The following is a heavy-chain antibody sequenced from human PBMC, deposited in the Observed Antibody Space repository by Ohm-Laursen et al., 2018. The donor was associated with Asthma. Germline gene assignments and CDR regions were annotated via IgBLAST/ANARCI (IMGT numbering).Heavy chain of an antibody. CDR3: ARAGFSTDTAMIDFAY. V-gene: IGHV1-2*04. D-gene: IGHD5-18*01. CDR1: GYTFTGYY. J-gene: IGHJ4*02. CDR2: INPNSGGT. Sequence: SSVKVSCKASGYTFTGYYMHWVRQAPGQGLEWMGWINPNSGGTNYAQKFQGWVTMTRDTSISTAYMELSRLRSDDTAVYYCARAGFSTDTAMIDFAYWGQGTLVTVSS.